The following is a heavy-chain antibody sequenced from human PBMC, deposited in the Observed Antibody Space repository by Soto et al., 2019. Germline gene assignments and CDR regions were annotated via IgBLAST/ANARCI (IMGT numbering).Heavy chain of an antibody. D-gene: IGHD3-22*01. Sequence: QVQLQESGPGLVKPSETLSLTCAVSGDSISSYYCMWIRQPPGKGLESIGYLYYGRSANYNPSLTSRVTLSGDTSPNQCSLTLSSMTAADTAVYYCALRSMAVVPEYWCQGTLVTVSS. CDR3: ALRSMAVVPEY. J-gene: IGHJ4*02. CDR2: LYYGRSA. CDR1: GDSISSYY. V-gene: IGHV4-59*01.